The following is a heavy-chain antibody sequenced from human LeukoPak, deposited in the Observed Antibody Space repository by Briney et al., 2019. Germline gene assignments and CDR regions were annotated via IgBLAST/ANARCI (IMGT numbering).Heavy chain of an antibody. D-gene: IGHD5-18*01. CDR1: EFTFSSYT. Sequence: EGSLRLSCAASEFTFSSYTMNWVRQAPGKGLEWVSSISSSSSYIHYVDSVKGRFTISRDNAKNSLYLQMNSLRAEDTAVYYCAMSGYSYGPLFDYWGQGTLVTVSS. J-gene: IGHJ4*02. CDR2: ISSSSSYI. CDR3: AMSGYSYGPLFDY. V-gene: IGHV3-21*01.